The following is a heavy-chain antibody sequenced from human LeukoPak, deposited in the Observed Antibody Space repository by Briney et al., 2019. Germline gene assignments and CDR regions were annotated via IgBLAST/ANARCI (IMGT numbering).Heavy chain of an antibody. J-gene: IGHJ3*02. CDR1: GFTVTTSY. D-gene: IGHD1-1*01. CDR3: ARTQLDLDGFDI. V-gene: IGHV3-53*01. CDR2: IYSVGTT. Sequence: GGSLRLSCAASGFTVTTSYMSWVRQAPGKGLEWVSGIYSVGTTYHADSVKGRFTISRDNARNSLYLRMNSLRGEDTAVYYCARTQLDLDGFDIWGQGTTVTVSS.